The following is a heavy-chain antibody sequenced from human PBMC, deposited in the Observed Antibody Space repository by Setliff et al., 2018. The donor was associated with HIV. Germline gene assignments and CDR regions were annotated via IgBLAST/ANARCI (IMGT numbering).Heavy chain of an antibody. J-gene: IGHJ4*02. V-gene: IGHV4-39*07. CDR3: ARDGYLVGATRFDY. Sequence: SETLSLTCTVSGGSVSSTNYYWSWIRQPPGKGLEWIGSIYHSGITYYNSSLKSRVTISVDTSKNQFSLKLSSVTAADTAVYYCARDGYLVGATRFDYWGQGTLVTVSS. CDR2: IYHSGIT. D-gene: IGHD1-26*01. CDR1: GGSVSSTNYY.